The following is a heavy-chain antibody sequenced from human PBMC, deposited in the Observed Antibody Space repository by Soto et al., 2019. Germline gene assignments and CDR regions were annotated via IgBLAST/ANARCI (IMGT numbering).Heavy chain of an antibody. D-gene: IGHD3-16*01. J-gene: IGHJ6*03. CDR2: GGSGGST. V-gene: IGHV3-23*01. Sequence: DVQLLESGGGLVQRGGSLRLSCAASGFTFSTYGMTWVRKAPGKGLEWVSYGGSGGSTYYADSVKGRFTISRDNSKNTLYLQMNSLRAEDTAVYCGGKFRGRAYYYYYMDVWGNGTTVTVSS. CDR1: GFTFSTYG. CDR3: GKFRGRAYYYYYMDV.